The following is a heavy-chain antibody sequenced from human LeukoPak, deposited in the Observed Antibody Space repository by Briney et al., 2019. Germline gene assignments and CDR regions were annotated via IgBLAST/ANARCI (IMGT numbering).Heavy chain of an antibody. CDR1: GGSISSSTYY. J-gene: IGHJ5*02. CDR2: IYTSGST. Sequence: PSETLSLTCTVSGGSISSSTYYWGWIRQPPGKGLEWIGRIYTSGSTNYNPSLKSRVTMSVDTSKNQFSLKLSSVTAADTAVYYCAREYYYDSSGYFPGWFDPWGQGTLVTVSS. V-gene: IGHV4-39*07. CDR3: AREYYYDSSGYFPGWFDP. D-gene: IGHD3-22*01.